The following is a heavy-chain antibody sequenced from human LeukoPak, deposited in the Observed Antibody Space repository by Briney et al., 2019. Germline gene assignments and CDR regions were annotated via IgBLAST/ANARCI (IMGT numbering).Heavy chain of an antibody. CDR2: INPADSDT. Sequence: GESLKISCTGSGYRFTDWWIGWMHQMPGKGLEWMGIINPADSDTRYSPSFQGQVTISTDKSISTAYLQWSSLKASDTAMYYCARLGDYGMDVWGQGTTVAVSS. V-gene: IGHV5-51*07. J-gene: IGHJ6*02. CDR1: GYRFTDWW. CDR3: ARLGDYGMDV.